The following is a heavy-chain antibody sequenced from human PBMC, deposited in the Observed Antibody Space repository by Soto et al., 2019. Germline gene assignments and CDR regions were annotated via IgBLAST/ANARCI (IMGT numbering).Heavy chain of an antibody. CDR2: IYYSGST. V-gene: IGHV4-59*08. J-gene: IGHJ6*02. CDR3: AADTVILYYCYYGMDV. Sequence: SETLSLTCTVSGGSISSYYWSWIRQPPGKGLEWIGYIYYSGSTNYNPSLKSRVTISVDTSKNQFSLKLRSVTAADTAVYYCAADTVILYYCYYGMDVWGQGTTVT. CDR1: GGSISSYY. D-gene: IGHD4-17*01.